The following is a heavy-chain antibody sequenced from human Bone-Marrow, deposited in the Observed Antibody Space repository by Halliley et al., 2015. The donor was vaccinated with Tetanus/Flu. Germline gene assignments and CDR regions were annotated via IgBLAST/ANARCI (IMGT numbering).Heavy chain of an antibody. CDR3: GTRTVARVGGEIDY. CDR2: IYPGDSDT. D-gene: IGHD1-26*01. J-gene: IGHJ4*02. V-gene: IGHV5-51*01. Sequence: WMGIIYPGDSDTTYSPSFQGQVPISADKSISTAYLQWSSLKASDTAMYYCGTRTVARVGGEIDYWGQGTLVTVSP.